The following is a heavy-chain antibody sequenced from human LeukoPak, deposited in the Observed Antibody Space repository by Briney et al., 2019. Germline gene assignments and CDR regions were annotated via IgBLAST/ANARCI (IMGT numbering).Heavy chain of an antibody. CDR3: AKGSGRGSSSALDY. J-gene: IGHJ4*01. D-gene: IGHD5-18*01. CDR1: EFDFSSHA. Sequence: GGSLRLSCAASEFDFSSHAMTWVRQAPGKGLEWVSAISISGSKTYYADSVTGRFTISTDRARNTLYLQMNSLRAEDTALYYCAKGSGRGSSSALDYWGQGTLVTVSS. V-gene: IGHV3-23*01. CDR2: ISISGSKT.